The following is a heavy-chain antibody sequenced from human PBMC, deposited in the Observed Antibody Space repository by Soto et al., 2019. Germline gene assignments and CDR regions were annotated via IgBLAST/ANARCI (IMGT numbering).Heavy chain of an antibody. V-gene: IGHV3-48*01. CDR1: GFTFSGYS. J-gene: IGHJ4*02. CDR2: ISSSTVTI. D-gene: IGHD2-2*01. CDR3: ARRYCSSTSCYLSE. Sequence: GGSLRLSCVASGFTFSGYSMNWVRQAPGKGLEWLSYISSSTVTIYYADSVKGRFTISRDNAKNSLYLQMNTLRAEDTAVYYCARRYCSSTSCYLSEWGQGTLVTVSS.